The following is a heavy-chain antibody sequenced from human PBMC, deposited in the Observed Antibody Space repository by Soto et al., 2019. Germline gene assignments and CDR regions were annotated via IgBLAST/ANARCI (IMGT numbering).Heavy chain of an antibody. J-gene: IGHJ4*02. V-gene: IGHV2-5*02. Sequence: QITLKESGPTLVKPTQTLTLTCTFSGFSLITSGVGVGWIRQPPGKALEWLALIYWDDDKRYSPSLKTRLTITKDPSKNQVVLTMTNMDPVDTATFYCAHLSTRFGVYDYWGQGTLVTVSS. CDR1: GFSLITSGVG. CDR3: AHLSTRFGVYDY. CDR2: IYWDDDK. D-gene: IGHD3-16*01.